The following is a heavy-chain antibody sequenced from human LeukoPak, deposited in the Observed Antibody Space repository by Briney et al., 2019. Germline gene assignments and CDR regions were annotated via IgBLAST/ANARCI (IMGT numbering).Heavy chain of an antibody. V-gene: IGHV3-9*01. CDR1: GFTFDDYA. CDR3: AKDLNGDSGY. CDR2: ISWNSGSI. Sequence: GGSLRLSCAASGFTFDDYAMHWVRQAPGKGLEWVSGISWNSGSIGYADSVKGRFTISRDNAKNSLYLQMNSPRAEDTALYYCAKDLNGDSGYWGQGTLVTVSS. D-gene: IGHD4-17*01. J-gene: IGHJ4*02.